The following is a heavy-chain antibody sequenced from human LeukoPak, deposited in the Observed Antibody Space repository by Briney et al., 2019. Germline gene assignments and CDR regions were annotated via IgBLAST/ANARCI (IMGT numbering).Heavy chain of an antibody. CDR3: ARDQGDYYDSSGSDY. CDR2: INSDGSST. D-gene: IGHD3-22*01. J-gene: IGHJ4*02. Sequence: GGSLRLSCAASGFTFSSYWMHWVRQAPGKGLVWVSRINSDGSSTSYADSVKGRFTISRDNAKNTPYLQMNSLRAEDTAVYYCARDQGDYYDSSGSDYWGQGTLVTVSS. V-gene: IGHV3-74*01. CDR1: GFTFSSYW.